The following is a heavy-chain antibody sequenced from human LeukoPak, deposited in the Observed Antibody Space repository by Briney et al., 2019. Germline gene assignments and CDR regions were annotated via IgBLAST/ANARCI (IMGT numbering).Heavy chain of an antibody. Sequence: PSETLSLTCTVSGGSISSGGYYWSWIRQHPGKGLEWIGYIYYSGSTYYNPSLKSRVTISVDTSKNQFSLKLSSVTAADTAVYYCARAPPGAAGTLSGFDPWGQGTLVTVSS. CDR3: ARAPPGAAGTLSGFDP. CDR1: GGSISSGGYY. J-gene: IGHJ5*02. D-gene: IGHD6-13*01. CDR2: IYYSGST. V-gene: IGHV4-31*03.